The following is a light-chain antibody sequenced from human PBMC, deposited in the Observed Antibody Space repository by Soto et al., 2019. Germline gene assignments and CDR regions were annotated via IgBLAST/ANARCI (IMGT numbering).Light chain of an antibody. CDR3: SSYTSRSTPYV. Sequence: QSVLTQPASVSGSPGQSFTISCTGTSSDVGAYNYVSWYQQHPGKAPKLMIYDVSNRPSGISNRFSGSKSGNTASLTISGLQAEDEADYYCSSYTSRSTPYVLGTGTKVTVL. J-gene: IGLJ1*01. V-gene: IGLV2-14*01. CDR1: SSDVGAYNY. CDR2: DVS.